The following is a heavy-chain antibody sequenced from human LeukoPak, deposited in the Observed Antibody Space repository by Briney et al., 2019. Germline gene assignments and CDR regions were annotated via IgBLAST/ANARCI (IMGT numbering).Heavy chain of an antibody. D-gene: IGHD3-22*01. CDR3: AKLRDFFDSSGQFDY. CDR1: GFTFSSYA. CDR2: TSGSGDGT. V-gene: IGHV3-23*01. J-gene: IGHJ4*02. Sequence: GGSLRLSCAASGFTFSSYAMSWVRQAPGKGLEWVSATSGSGDGTFYADSVKGRFTISRYNSKNTLYLKMHRLRAEDTAIYYCAKLRDFFDSSGQFDYWGQGTLVTVSS.